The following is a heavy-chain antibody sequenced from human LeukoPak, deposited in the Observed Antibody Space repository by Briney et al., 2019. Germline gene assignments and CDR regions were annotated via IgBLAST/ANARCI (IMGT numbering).Heavy chain of an antibody. D-gene: IGHD2-8*01. V-gene: IGHV1-8*01. CDR2: MNPNTGHT. CDR1: GYAFTSYD. J-gene: IGHJ6*03. Sequence: ASVKVSCKTPGYAFTSYDINWVRQAPGQGLEWMGWMNPNTGHTGSAEQFQGRVTMTRNTSISTAYMELSSLKSEDTATYYCARGRTDCNNGVCYSNYYYMDVWGKGTTVTVSS. CDR3: ARGRTDCNNGVCYSNYYYMDV.